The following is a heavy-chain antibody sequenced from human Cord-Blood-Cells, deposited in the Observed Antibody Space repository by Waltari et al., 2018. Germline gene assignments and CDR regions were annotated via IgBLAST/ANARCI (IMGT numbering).Heavy chain of an antibody. CDR3: ARDVSNYEGMDV. CDR2: IYSGGST. D-gene: IGHD4-4*01. CDR1: GFTVSSNY. J-gene: IGHJ6*02. V-gene: IGHV3-53*01. Sequence: EVQLVESGGGLIQPGGSLSLSCAASGFTVSSNYISWVRQAPGKGLEWVSVIYSGGSTYYADSVKGRFTISRDNSKNTLYLQMNSLRAEDTAVYYCARDVSNYEGMDVWGQGTTVTVSS.